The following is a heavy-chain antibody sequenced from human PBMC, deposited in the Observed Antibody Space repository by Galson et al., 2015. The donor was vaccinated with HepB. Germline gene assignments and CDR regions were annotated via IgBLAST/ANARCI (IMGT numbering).Heavy chain of an antibody. CDR2: IYSGGST. D-gene: IGHD3-22*01. J-gene: IGHJ6*03. Sequence: SLRLSCAASGFTVSSNYMSWVRQAPGKGLEWVSVIYSGGSTYYADSVKGRFTISRHNSKNTLYLQMNSLRAEDTAVYYCARHYRNYDSSVGHYYYMDVWGKGTTVTVSS. CDR3: ARHYRNYDSSVGHYYYMDV. V-gene: IGHV3-53*04. CDR1: GFTVSSNY.